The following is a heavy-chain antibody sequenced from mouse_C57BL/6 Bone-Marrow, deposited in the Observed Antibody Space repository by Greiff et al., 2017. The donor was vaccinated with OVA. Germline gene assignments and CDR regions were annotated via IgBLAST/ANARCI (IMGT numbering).Heavy chain of an antibody. Sequence: QVQLKQPGAELVKPGASVKLSCKASGYTFTSYWMHWVKQRPGQGLEWIGMIHPNSGSTNYNEKFKSKATLTVDKSSSTAYMQLSSLTSEDSAVYFCARKGGYGWYFDVWGTGTTVTVSS. D-gene: IGHD2-2*01. V-gene: IGHV1-64*01. CDR1: GYTFTSYW. CDR2: IHPNSGST. J-gene: IGHJ1*03. CDR3: ARKGGYGWYFDV.